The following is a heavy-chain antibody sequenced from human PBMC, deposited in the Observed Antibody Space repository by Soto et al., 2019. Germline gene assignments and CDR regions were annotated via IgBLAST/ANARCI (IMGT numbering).Heavy chain of an antibody. D-gene: IGHD3-10*01. V-gene: IGHV3-21*01. J-gene: IGHJ4*02. CDR3: ARDLARGPNWFDY. Sequence: EVQLVESGGGLVKPGGSLRLSCAASGFTFSTYSLNWVRQAPGTGLEWVSSIDSSTTDKYYADSVKGRFTISRDNAKNSLYLQMNSVRVDDTAVYYCARDLARGPNWFDYWGQGTLVTVAS. CDR2: IDSSTTDK. CDR1: GFTFSTYS.